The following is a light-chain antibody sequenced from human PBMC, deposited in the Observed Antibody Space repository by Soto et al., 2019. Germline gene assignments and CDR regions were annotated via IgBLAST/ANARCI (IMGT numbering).Light chain of an antibody. CDR3: TSYVGSDIWV. V-gene: IGLV2-8*01. CDR1: SSDVGASKY. CDR2: EVS. J-gene: IGLJ3*02. Sequence: QSALTQPPSASGSPGQSVTISCTGTSSDVGASKYVSWYQQYPGKAPKLMISEVSKRPSGVPDRFSGSKSGNTASLTVSGLQAEDEADYYGTSYVGSDIWVFGGGTKVTVL.